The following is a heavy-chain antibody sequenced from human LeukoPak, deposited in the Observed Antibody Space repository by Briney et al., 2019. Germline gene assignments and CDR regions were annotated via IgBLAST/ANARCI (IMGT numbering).Heavy chain of an antibody. CDR3: GRDLSGVTGYTYGRGIDY. CDR1: GFTFSRYW. D-gene: IGHD5-18*01. J-gene: IGHJ4*02. V-gene: IGHV3-7*01. CDR2: IKKDGSEK. Sequence: GGSLRLSCTASGFTFSRYWMSWVRQAPGKGLEWVANIKKDGSEKYYVDSVKGRFTISRDNAKNSLYLQMNSLRAEDRAVYYFGRDLSGVTGYTYGRGIDYWGQGTLVTVSS.